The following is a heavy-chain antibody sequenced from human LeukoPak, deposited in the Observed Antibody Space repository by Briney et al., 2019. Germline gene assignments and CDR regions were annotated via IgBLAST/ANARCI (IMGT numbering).Heavy chain of an antibody. J-gene: IGHJ3*02. V-gene: IGHV4-61*01. CDR3: ALTPRGDAFDI. Sequence: SETLSLTCTVSGGSISSGSYYWSWIRQPPGKGLEWIGYIYYSGSTNYNPSLKSRVTISVDTSKNQFSLKLSSVTAADTAVYYRALTPRGDAFDIWGQGTMVTVSS. D-gene: IGHD1-14*01. CDR2: IYYSGST. CDR1: GGSISSGSYY.